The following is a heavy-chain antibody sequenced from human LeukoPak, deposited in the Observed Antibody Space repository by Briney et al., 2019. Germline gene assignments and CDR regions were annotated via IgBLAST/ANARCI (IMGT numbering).Heavy chain of an antibody. CDR1: GYTFTGYY. D-gene: IGHD3-3*01. V-gene: IGHV1-8*02. J-gene: IGHJ5*02. CDR3: ARDTPSYDFWSGYYLNWFDP. CDR2: INPNSGNT. Sequence: ASVKVSCKASGYTFTGYYMHWVRQAPGQGLEWMGRINPNSGNTGYAQKSQGRVTMTRNTSISTAYMELSSLRSEDTAVYYCARDTPSYDFWSGYYLNWFDPWGQGTLVTVSS.